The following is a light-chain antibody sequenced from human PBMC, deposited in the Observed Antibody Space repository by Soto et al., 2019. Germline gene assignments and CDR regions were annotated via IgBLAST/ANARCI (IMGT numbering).Light chain of an antibody. Sequence: EIVMKQSPATVSVSPGERATLSCRASQSVSSNLAWYQQKPGQAPRLLIYGASTRATGIPARFSGSGSGTEFTLTISSLQSEDFAVYYCQQYNNWPRTFGQGSKVAIK. V-gene: IGKV3-15*01. CDR3: QQYNNWPRT. J-gene: IGKJ1*01. CDR1: QSVSSN. CDR2: GAS.